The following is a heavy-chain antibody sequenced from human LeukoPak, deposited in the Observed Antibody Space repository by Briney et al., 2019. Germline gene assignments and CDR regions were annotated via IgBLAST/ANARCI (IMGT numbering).Heavy chain of an antibody. J-gene: IGHJ4*02. D-gene: IGHD3-22*01. V-gene: IGHV4-4*02. Sequence: SGTLSLTCAVSGGSISSSNWWSWVRQPPGKGLEWIGEMYLSGTTHSNPSVKSRVTISIDKSKNQFFLNLSSVTAADTAVYYCAGLVGRYSSGLYYYYFDYWGQGTLVTVSS. CDR2: MYLSGTT. CDR1: GGSISSSNW. CDR3: AGLVGRYSSGLYYYYFDY.